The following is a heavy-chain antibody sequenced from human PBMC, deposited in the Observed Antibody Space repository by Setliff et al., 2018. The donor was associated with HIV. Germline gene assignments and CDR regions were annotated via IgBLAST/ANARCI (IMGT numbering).Heavy chain of an antibody. CDR3: AKFYGDYHAFDI. D-gene: IGHD4-17*01. CDR1: QNSFSDDY. J-gene: IGHJ3*02. V-gene: IGHV1-69*10. CDR2: IIPILGIA. Sequence: GASVKVSCKASQNSFSDDYMNWVRQAPGQGLEWMGGIIPILGIANYAQKLQGRVSMTTDTSTSTVYMELTNLRSDDTAVYYCAKFYGDYHAFDIWGQGTMVTVSS.